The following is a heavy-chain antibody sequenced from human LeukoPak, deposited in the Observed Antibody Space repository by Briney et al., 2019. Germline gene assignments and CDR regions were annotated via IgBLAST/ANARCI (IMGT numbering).Heavy chain of an antibody. CDR3: AKADDSSGYYSRCAFDI. CDR2: INPSGGST. D-gene: IGHD3-22*01. CDR1: GYTFTSYY. J-gene: IGHJ3*02. V-gene: IGHV1-46*01. Sequence: GASVKVSCKASGYTFTSYYMHWVRQAPGQGLEWMGIINPSGGSTSYAQKFQGRVTMTRDTSTSTVYMELSSLRSEDTAVYYCAKADDSSGYYSRCAFDIWGQGTMVTVSS.